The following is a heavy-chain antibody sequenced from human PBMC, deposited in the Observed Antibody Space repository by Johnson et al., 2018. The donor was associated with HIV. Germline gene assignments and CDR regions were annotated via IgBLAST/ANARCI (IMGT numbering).Heavy chain of an antibody. CDR3: TTEAYSSSSAAFDI. V-gene: IGHV3-66*01. J-gene: IGHJ3*02. CDR2: IYSGGST. D-gene: IGHD6-6*01. Sequence: VQLVESGGDLVQPGGSLRLSCAASGFTVSGNYMSWVRQAPGKGLEWVSVIYSGGSTQYADFVKGRFSISRDTSKNTLYLQMNSLKTEDTAVYYCTTEAYSSSSAAFDIWGQGTMVTVSA. CDR1: GFTVSGNY.